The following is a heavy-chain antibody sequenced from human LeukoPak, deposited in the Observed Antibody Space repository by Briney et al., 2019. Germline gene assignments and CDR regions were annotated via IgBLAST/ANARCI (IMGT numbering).Heavy chain of an antibody. CDR2: VRDSGGST. D-gene: IGHD2-2*02. CDR3: ARALRWDIVVVPAAIRGDNWFDP. J-gene: IGHJ5*02. CDR1: GFTFSSYA. V-gene: IGHV3-23*01. Sequence: GGSLRLSCAASGFTFSSYAMSWVRQTPGKGLEWVSAVRDSGGSTYYADSVKGRFTISRDNSKNTLYLQMNSLRAEDTAVYYCARALRWDIVVVPAAIRGDNWFDPWGQGTLVTVSS.